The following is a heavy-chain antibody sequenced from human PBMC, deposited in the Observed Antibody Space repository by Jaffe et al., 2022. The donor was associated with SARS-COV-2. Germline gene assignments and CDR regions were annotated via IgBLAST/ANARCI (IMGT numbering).Heavy chain of an antibody. D-gene: IGHD3-10*01. CDR2: IYYSGST. CDR1: GGSISSSSYY. CDR3: ASPKWFGRLYYMDV. Sequence: QLQLQESGPGLVKPSETLSLTCTVSGGSISSSSYYWGWIRQPPGKGLEWIGSIYYSGSTYYNPSLKSRVTISVDTSKNQFSLKLSSVTAADTAVYYCASPKWFGRLYYMDVWGKGTTVTVSS. J-gene: IGHJ6*03. V-gene: IGHV4-39*01.